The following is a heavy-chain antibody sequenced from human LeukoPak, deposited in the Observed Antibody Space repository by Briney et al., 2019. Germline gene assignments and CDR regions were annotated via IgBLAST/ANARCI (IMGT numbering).Heavy chain of an antibody. D-gene: IGHD3-22*01. CDR3: ASPYDSSANDAFDI. Sequence: ASVTVSCKASGYTFTGYYMHWVRQAPGQGLEWMGWINPNSGGTNYAQKFQGRVTMTRDTPISTAYMELSRLRSDDTAVYYCASPYDSSANDAFDIWGQGTMVTVSS. J-gene: IGHJ3*02. V-gene: IGHV1-2*02. CDR1: GYTFTGYY. CDR2: INPNSGGT.